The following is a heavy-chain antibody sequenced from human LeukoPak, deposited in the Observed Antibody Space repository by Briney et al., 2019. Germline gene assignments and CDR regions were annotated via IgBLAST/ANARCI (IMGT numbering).Heavy chain of an antibody. Sequence: GGSLRLSCAASGFTFSSYWMHWVRHAPGKGLVWVSRINSDGSSTSYADSVKGRFTISRDNAKNTLYLQMNSLRAEDTAVYYCARGKKVLRFLEWLLYYWGQGTLVTVSS. V-gene: IGHV3-74*01. CDR2: INSDGSST. CDR1: GFTFSSYW. CDR3: ARGKKVLRFLEWLLYY. J-gene: IGHJ4*02. D-gene: IGHD3-3*01.